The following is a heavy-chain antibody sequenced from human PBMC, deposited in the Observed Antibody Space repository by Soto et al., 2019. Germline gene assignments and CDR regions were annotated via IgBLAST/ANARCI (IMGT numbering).Heavy chain of an antibody. CDR2: ISGTGGNT. Sequence: PGGSLRLSCAASGFTFSSYAMTWVRQAPGKGLEWVSTISGTGGNTYYAYSVKGRFTISRDNFKNTGYRQMNSLRAEDTAGYYCVKAVYLLDFDYWGQGTLVTVSS. D-gene: IGHD1-20*01. CDR3: VKAVYLLDFDY. J-gene: IGHJ4*02. CDR1: GFTFSSYA. V-gene: IGHV3-23*01.